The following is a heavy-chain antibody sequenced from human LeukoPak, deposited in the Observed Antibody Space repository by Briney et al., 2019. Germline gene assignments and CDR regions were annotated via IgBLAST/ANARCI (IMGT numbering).Heavy chain of an antibody. D-gene: IGHD6-13*01. Sequence: GASVKVSCKASGYTFTSYGFSWVRQAPGQGLEWMGWISAYNGNTNYAQKLQGRVTMTTDTSTSTAYMELRSLRSDDTAVYYCARVPSFSSSWGGYYYYYMDVWGKGTTVTVSS. J-gene: IGHJ6*03. V-gene: IGHV1-18*01. CDR1: GYTFTSYG. CDR3: ARVPSFSSSWGGYYYYYMDV. CDR2: ISAYNGNT.